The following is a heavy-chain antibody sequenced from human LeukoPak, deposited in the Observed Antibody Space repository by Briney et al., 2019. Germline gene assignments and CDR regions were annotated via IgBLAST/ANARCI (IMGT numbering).Heavy chain of an antibody. CDR1: GYIFTSYG. CDR2: IIPILGIT. D-gene: IGHD1-26*01. J-gene: IGHJ4*02. V-gene: IGHV1-69*04. CDR3: ASEHSGTYILRLYYFDS. Sequence: GASVKVSCKATGYIFTSYGIMWVRQAPGQGLEWMGRIIPILGITNYAQKFQGRVTITADKSTSTVYMELSSLRSDDTAVYYCASEHSGTYILRLYYFDSWGQGTLVTVSS.